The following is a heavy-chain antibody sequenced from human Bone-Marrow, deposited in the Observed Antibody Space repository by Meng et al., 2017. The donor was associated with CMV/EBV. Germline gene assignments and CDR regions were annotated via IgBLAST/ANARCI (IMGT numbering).Heavy chain of an antibody. D-gene: IGHD3-3*01. V-gene: IGHV4-34*01. CDR1: GGSFSGYY. J-gene: IGHJ6*02. CDR2: INHSGST. CDR3: ARDRTTYYDFWSGYYTYGMDV. Sequence: LRLSCAVYGGSFSGYYWSWIRQPPGKGLEWIGEINHSGSTNYNPSLKSRVTISVDTSKNQFSLKLSSVTAADAAVYYCARDRTTYYDFWSGYYTYGMDVWGQGTTVTVSS.